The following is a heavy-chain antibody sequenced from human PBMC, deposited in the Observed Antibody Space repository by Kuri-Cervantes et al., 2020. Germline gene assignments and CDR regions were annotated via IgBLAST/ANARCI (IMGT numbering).Heavy chain of an antibody. J-gene: IGHJ4*02. CDR3: ARDQAYCSGGSCPIDY. CDR1: GFTFSSYG. Sequence: GGSLRLSCAASGFTFSSYGMNWVRQAPGKGLEWVSSISSSSSYIYYADSVKGRFTISRDNAKNSLYLQMNSLRAEDTAVYYCARDQAYCSGGSCPIDYWGQGTLVTVSS. V-gene: IGHV3-21*01. D-gene: IGHD2-15*01. CDR2: ISSSSSYI.